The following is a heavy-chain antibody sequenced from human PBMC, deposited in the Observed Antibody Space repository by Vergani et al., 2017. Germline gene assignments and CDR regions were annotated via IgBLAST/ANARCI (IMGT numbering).Heavy chain of an antibody. CDR2: ISGSGGST. CDR1: GFTFSSYA. Sequence: EVQLLESGGGLVQPGGSLRLSCAASGFTFSSYAMSWVRQAPGKGLEWVSAISGSGGSTYYADSVKGRFTISRDNSKNTLYLQMNSLRAEDTAVYYCAXDLLTMVRGVIRARTHDYWGQGTLVTVSS. J-gene: IGHJ4*02. CDR3: AXDLLTMVRGVIRARTHDY. V-gene: IGHV3-23*01. D-gene: IGHD3-10*01.